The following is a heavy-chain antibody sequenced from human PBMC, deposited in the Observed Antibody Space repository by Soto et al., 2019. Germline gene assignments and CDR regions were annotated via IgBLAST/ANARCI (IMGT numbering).Heavy chain of an antibody. D-gene: IGHD3-22*01. CDR3: ARGSRMIEVVTNFYYYGMDV. J-gene: IGHJ6*02. V-gene: IGHV3-23*03. CDR1: GFTFSSYA. CDR2: IYGGGTT. Sequence: PGGSLRLSCAASGFTFSSYAMSWVRQAPGKGLEWVSVIYGGGTTYYADSVKGRFTVSRDNAKNSLYLQMNSLRAEDTAVYYCARGSRMIEVVTNFYYYGMDVWGQGTTVTVSS.